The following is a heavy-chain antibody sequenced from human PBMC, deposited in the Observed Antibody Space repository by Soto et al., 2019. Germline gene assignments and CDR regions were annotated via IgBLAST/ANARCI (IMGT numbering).Heavy chain of an antibody. D-gene: IGHD6-13*01. V-gene: IGHV1-69*12. CDR1: GGTFSSYA. CDR3: ARVGAIAAVNGLKNYYFDY. J-gene: IGHJ4*02. CDR2: IIPIFGTA. Sequence: QVQLVQSGAEVKKPGSSVKVSCKASGGTFSSYAISWVRQAPGQGLEWMGGIIPIFGTANYAQKFQGRVTITADEXTSXAXTELSSLRSEDTAVYYCARVGAIAAVNGLKNYYFDYWGQGTLVTVSS.